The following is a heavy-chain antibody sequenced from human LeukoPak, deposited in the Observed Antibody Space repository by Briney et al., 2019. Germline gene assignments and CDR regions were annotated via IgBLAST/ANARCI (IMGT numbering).Heavy chain of an antibody. CDR1: GFSFSSYA. Sequence: PGGSLRLSCAASGFSFSSYAMSWVRQAPGNGLEWVSGINGRGDSTVYADSVKGRFTISRDNSKNTLYLQMNSLRVEDTAVYYCAKEQGSGHGSYTWATFDYWGLETLVTVFS. CDR3: AKEQGSGHGSYTWATFDY. J-gene: IGHJ4*01. CDR2: INGRGDST. V-gene: IGHV3-23*01. D-gene: IGHD3-3*01.